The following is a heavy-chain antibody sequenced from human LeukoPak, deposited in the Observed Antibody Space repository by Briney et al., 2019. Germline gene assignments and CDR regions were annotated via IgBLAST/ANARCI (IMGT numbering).Heavy chain of an antibody. Sequence: GGSLRLSCAASGFTFSSYSMNWVRQAPGKGLEWVSSISSSSSYIYYADSVKGRFTISRDNAKNSLYLQMNSLRAEDTAVYYCAREVVVVPAAIPGGAFDIWGQGTMAPSLQ. CDR3: AREVVVVPAAIPGGAFDI. CDR2: ISSSSSYI. D-gene: IGHD2-2*01. V-gene: IGHV3-21*01. J-gene: IGHJ3*02. CDR1: GFTFSSYS.